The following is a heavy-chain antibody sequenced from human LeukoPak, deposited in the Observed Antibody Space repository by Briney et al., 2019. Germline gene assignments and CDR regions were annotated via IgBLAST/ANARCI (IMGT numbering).Heavy chain of an antibody. CDR1: GFIVSSNH. V-gene: IGHV3-48*04. Sequence: PAESLTLSCAASGFIVSSNHMNWVRQPPGKGLEWVSYMSSSGSTIYYADSVKGRFTISRDNAKNSLYLQMNSLRAEDTAVYYGAKGEYYDSSGVDYWGQGTLVTVSS. CDR3: AKGEYYDSSGVDY. D-gene: IGHD3-22*01. CDR2: MSSSGSTI. J-gene: IGHJ4*02.